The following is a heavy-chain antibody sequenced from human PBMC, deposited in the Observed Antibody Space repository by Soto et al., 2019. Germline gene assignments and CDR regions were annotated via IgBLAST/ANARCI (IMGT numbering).Heavy chain of an antibody. D-gene: IGHD6-19*01. CDR1: GGSISSYY. Sequence: SETLSLTCTVSGGSISSYYWSWIRQPPGKGLEWIGYIYYSGSTNYNPSLKSRVTISVDTSKNQFSLKLSSVTAADTAVYYCARDRVISLAGRRKPVAFAFCGQGSIVTVSS. CDR2: IYYSGST. J-gene: IGHJ3*01. CDR3: ARDRVISLAGRRKPVAFAF. V-gene: IGHV4-59*01.